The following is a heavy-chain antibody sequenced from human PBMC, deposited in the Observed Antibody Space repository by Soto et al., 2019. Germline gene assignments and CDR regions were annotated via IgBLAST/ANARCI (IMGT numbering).Heavy chain of an antibody. J-gene: IGHJ4*02. Sequence: PGGSLRLSCAASGFIFGNYAMSWVRQAPGKGLEWVSDITGSGAGTYYADSVKGRFTISRDSSEKTVYLQMNSLRADDTAVYYCAKLASKPATAHFDFWGQGTVVTVSS. V-gene: IGHV3-23*01. CDR1: GFIFGNYA. CDR2: ITGSGAGT. D-gene: IGHD6-13*01. CDR3: AKLASKPATAHFDF.